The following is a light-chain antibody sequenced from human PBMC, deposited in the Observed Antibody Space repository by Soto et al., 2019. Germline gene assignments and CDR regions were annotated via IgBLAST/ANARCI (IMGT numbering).Light chain of an antibody. J-gene: IGLJ2*01. Sequence: NFMLTQPHSVSESPGKTVTISCTRSSGSIASNYVQWYQQRPGSAPTTVIYENNRRPPGVPDRFSGSIDSSSNFASLALSGLKTDDEADYYCQSYDSSNVVFGGGTQLTVL. V-gene: IGLV6-57*04. CDR3: QSYDSSNVV. CDR2: ENN. CDR1: SGSIASNY.